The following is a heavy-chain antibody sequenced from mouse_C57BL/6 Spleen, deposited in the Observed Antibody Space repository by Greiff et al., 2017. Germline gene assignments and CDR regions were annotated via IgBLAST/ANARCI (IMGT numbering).Heavy chain of an antibody. CDR1: GFTFSDYG. CDR2: ISSGSSTI. Sequence: EVQVVESGGGLVKPGGSLKLSCAASGFTFSDYGMHWVRQAPEKGLEWVAYISSGSSTIYYADTVKGRFTISRDNAKNTLFLQMTSLRSEDTAVYYCARRGINWYFDVWGTGTTVTVSS. V-gene: IGHV5-17*01. D-gene: IGHD2-4*01. J-gene: IGHJ1*03. CDR3: ARRGINWYFDV.